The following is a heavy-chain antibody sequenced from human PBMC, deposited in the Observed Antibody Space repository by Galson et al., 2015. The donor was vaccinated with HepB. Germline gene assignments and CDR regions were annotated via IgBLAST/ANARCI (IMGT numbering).Heavy chain of an antibody. V-gene: IGHV1-46*01. CDR1: GYTFTSYY. Sequence: SVKVSCKASGYTFTSYYMHWVRQAPGQGLEWMGIINPSGGSTSYAQKFQGRVTMTRDTSTSTVYTELSSLRSEDTAVYYCARDASLNKKYYYGSGHTYGVYYGMDVWGQGTTVTVSS. CDR2: INPSGGST. J-gene: IGHJ6*02. D-gene: IGHD3-10*01. CDR3: ARDASLNKKYYYGSGHTYGVYYGMDV.